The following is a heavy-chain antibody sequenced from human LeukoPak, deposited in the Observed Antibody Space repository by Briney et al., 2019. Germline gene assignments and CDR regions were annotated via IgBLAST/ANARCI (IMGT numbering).Heavy chain of an antibody. J-gene: IGHJ6*02. CDR2: IIPIFGTA. Sequence: SVKVSCKASGYTFTSYGISWVRQAPGQGLEWMGGIIPIFGTANYAQKFQGRVTITADESTSTAYMELSSLRSEDTAVYYCARSASSSSYYGMDVWGQGTTVTVSS. D-gene: IGHD6-6*01. CDR1: GYTFTSYG. V-gene: IGHV1-69*13. CDR3: ARSASSSSYYGMDV.